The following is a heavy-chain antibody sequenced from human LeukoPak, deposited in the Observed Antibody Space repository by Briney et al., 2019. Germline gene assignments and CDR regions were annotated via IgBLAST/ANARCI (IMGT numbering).Heavy chain of an antibody. CDR1: GGSISSNTYY. V-gene: IGHV4-39*07. J-gene: IGHJ6*03. Sequence: SETLSLTCTVSGGSISSNTYYWGWIRQPPGKGLEWIGSIYYSGSTYYNPSLKSRVTISVDTSKNQFSLKLSSVTAADTAVYYCARAAGAYYGSGRGYYYYMDVWGKGTTVTVSS. CDR3: ARAAGAYYGSGRGYYYYMDV. D-gene: IGHD3-10*01. CDR2: IYYSGST.